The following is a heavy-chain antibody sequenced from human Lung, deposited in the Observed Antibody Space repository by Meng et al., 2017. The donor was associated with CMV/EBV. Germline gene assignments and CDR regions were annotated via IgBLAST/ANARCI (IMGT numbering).Heavy chain of an antibody. CDR3: AWSYDISGGYIPFDY. Sequence: SETLSLTCTVSGGSISSSSYYWGWIRQPPGKGLEWIGSIYYSGSTYYNPSLKSRVTISVDTSKNQFSLKLSSVTAADTAVYYCAWSYDISGGYIPFDYWGQGTLVTVSS. CDR2: IYYSGST. D-gene: IGHD3-9*01. V-gene: IGHV4-39*01. J-gene: IGHJ4*02. CDR1: GGSISSSSYY.